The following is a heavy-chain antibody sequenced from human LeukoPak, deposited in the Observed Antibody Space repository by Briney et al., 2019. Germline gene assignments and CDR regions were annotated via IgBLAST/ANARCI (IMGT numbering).Heavy chain of an antibody. V-gene: IGHV4-39*01. J-gene: IGHJ4*02. CDR2: IYYTGHT. CDR3: ARRGTIGAEGGDY. CDR1: GGSISSSPYY. D-gene: IGHD3-16*01. Sequence: PSETLSLTCAVSGGSISSSPYYWGWLRQPPGKGLEWIGSIYYTGHTYYNPSLKSPVTISVDTSKNQFSLKLSSVTAADTAVYYCARRGTIGAEGGDYWGQGTLVTVSS.